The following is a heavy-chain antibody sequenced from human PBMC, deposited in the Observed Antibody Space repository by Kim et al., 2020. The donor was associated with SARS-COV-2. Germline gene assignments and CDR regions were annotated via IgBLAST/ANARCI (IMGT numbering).Heavy chain of an antibody. Sequence: GGSLRLSCAASGFTFSNYEMNWVRQAPGKGLEWVSYISLSSSGGTIYYADSMKGRFTISRDNAKNSLYLQMNSLRAEDTAVYYCARTPGVNTYGYDYYHYGMDVWGHGTTVTVSS. CDR3: ARTPGVNTYGYDYYHYGMDV. J-gene: IGHJ6*02. V-gene: IGHV3-48*03. CDR1: GFTFSNYE. CDR2: ISLSSSGGTI. D-gene: IGHD5-18*01.